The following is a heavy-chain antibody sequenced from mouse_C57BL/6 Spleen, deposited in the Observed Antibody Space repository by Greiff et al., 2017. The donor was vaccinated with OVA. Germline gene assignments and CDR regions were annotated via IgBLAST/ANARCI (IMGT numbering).Heavy chain of an antibody. D-gene: IGHD1-1*01. CDR1: GYAFSSYW. CDR3: ARFTTVAGYFDV. Sequence: QVQLQQSGAELVKPGASVKISCKASGYAFSSYWMNWVKQRPGKGLEWIGQIYPGDGDTNYNGKFKGKATLTADKSSSTAYMQLSSLTSEDSAVYFCARFTTVAGYFDVWGTGTTVTVSS. J-gene: IGHJ1*03. V-gene: IGHV1-80*01. CDR2: IYPGDGDT.